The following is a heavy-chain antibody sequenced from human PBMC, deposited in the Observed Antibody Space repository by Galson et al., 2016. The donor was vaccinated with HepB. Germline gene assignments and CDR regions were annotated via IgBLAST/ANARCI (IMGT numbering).Heavy chain of an antibody. J-gene: IGHJ6*02. V-gene: IGHV5-51*01. CDR2: IYPGDSHS. Sequence: SGAEVKKPGESLKISCKGSGYIFNNFWVAWVRQMPGKGLEWMGIIYPGDSHSRYSPSLQGQVTISADKSINTAYLQWSSLTASDTAVYYCARTHSGGTDYYYYAMDVWGQGTTVTVS. CDR3: ARTHSGGTDYYYYAMDV. CDR1: GYIFNNFW. D-gene: IGHD2-15*01.